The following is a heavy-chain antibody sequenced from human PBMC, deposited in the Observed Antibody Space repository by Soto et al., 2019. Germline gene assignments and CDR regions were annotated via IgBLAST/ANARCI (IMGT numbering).Heavy chain of an antibody. D-gene: IGHD3-22*01. CDR1: GGSISSSY. Sequence: PSETLRLTCTVSGGSISSSYWSWIRQTTGRGLQWIGYIYYSGSTNYNPSLKSRVTISVDTSKNQFSLNLSSVTAADTAVYYCARPKVDSSGGLDAFDIWGQGTMVTVSS. J-gene: IGHJ3*02. CDR2: IYYSGST. V-gene: IGHV4-59*01. CDR3: ARPKVDSSGGLDAFDI.